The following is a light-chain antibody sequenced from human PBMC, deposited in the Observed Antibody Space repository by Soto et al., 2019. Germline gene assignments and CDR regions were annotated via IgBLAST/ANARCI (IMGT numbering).Light chain of an antibody. J-gene: IGKJ2*01. CDR1: QGIASH. Sequence: DIQLTQSPSFLSASVGDRVIITCRASQGIASHLAWSQQKPGKAPKLLVYAASSLQSGVPSRFSGSGFGTEFTLTSSSLQPEDFATYYCQQVNSFPHIFGQGTKLEIK. CDR3: QQVNSFPHI. CDR2: AAS. V-gene: IGKV1-9*01.